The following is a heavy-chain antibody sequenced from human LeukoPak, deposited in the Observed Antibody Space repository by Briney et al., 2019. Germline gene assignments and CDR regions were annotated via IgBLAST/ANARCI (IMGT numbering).Heavy chain of an antibody. J-gene: IGHJ4*02. V-gene: IGHV4-61*01. CDR2: IYYSGST. CDR3: ARVIRPKYNWNLGFDY. Sequence: ETLSLTCTVSGGSISSSSYYWSWIRQPPGKGLEWIGYIYYSGSTNYNPSLKSRVTISVDTSKNQFSLKLSSVTAADTAVYYCARVIRPKYNWNLGFDYWGQGTLVTVSS. CDR1: GGSISSSSYY. D-gene: IGHD1-7*01.